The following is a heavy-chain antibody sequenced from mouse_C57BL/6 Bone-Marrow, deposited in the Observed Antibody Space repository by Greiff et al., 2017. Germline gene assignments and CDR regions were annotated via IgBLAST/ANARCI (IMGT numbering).Heavy chain of an antibody. J-gene: IGHJ2*01. CDR3: ARPYYYGHYYCDY. CDR2: IHPNSGST. V-gene: IGHV1-64*01. D-gene: IGHD1-1*01. CDR1: GYTFTSYW. Sequence: QVQLQQPGAELVKPGASVQLSCKASGYTFTSYWMHWVTQRPGQGLEWIGMIHPNSGSTNYNEKFKSKATLTVDKSSSTAYMQLSRLTSEDSAVYYSARPYYYGHYYCDYWGKSATLTVAS.